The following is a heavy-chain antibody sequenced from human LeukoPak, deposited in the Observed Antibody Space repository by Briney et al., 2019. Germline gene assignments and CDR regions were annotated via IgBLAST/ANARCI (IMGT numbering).Heavy chain of an antibody. Sequence: PGGSLRLSCAASGFTFSSYAMHWVRQAPGKGLEWVAVVSYDGSNKYYADSVKGRFTISRDNSKNTLYLQMNSLRAEDTAVYYCARVQWAFDIWGQGTMVTVSS. V-gene: IGHV3-30*04. D-gene: IGHD6-19*01. CDR2: VSYDGSNK. CDR3: ARVQWAFDI. J-gene: IGHJ3*02. CDR1: GFTFSSYA.